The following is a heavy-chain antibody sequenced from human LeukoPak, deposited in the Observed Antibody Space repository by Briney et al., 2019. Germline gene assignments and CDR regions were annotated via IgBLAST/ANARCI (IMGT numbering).Heavy chain of an antibody. J-gene: IGHJ4*02. CDR3: VRESAWDYVWGSYRHFDY. CDR1: GFTFSSYA. D-gene: IGHD3-16*02. V-gene: IGHV3-30-3*01. CDR2: ISYDGSNK. Sequence: GGSLRLSCAASGFTFSSYAMHWVRQAPGKGLEWVAVISYDGSNKYYADSVKGRFTISRDNSKNTLYLQMNSLRAEDTAVYYCVRESAWDYVWGSYRHFDYWGRGTLVTVSS.